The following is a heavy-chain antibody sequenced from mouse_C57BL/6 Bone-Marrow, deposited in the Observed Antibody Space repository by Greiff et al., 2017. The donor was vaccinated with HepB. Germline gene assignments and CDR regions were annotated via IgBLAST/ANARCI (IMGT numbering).Heavy chain of an antibody. CDR3: ARSNYYDAMDY. CDR2: INPGSGGT. V-gene: IGHV1-54*01. D-gene: IGHD1-1*01. J-gene: IGHJ4*01. Sequence: QVQLQQSGAELVRPGTSVKVSCKASGYAFTNYLIEWVKQRPGQGLEWIGVINPGSGGTNYNEKFKGKATLTADKSYSTAYMQLSSLTSEDSAVYFCARSNYYDAMDYWGQGTSVTVSS. CDR1: GYAFTNYL.